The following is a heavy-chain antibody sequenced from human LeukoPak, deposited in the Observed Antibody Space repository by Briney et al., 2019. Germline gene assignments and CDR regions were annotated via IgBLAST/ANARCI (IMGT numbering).Heavy chain of an antibody. D-gene: IGHD1-26*01. Sequence: GGSLRLSCAASGFTFSTFAMIWVRQPPGKGLVWVSRINSDGSSTSYADSVKGRFTISRDNSKNTLYLQMNSLRAEDTAVYYCAKDNNYPGVGATSCDYWGQGTLVTVSS. V-gene: IGHV3-23*01. CDR3: AKDNNYPGVGATSCDY. CDR1: GFTFSTFA. J-gene: IGHJ4*02. CDR2: INSDGSST.